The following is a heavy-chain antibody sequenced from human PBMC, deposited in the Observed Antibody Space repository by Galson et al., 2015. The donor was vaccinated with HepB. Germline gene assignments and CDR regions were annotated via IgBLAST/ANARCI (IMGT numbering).Heavy chain of an antibody. V-gene: IGHV3-21*01. CDR3: ARKVDYGDYGRYWYFDL. CDR1: GFTFSSHS. D-gene: IGHD4-17*01. J-gene: IGHJ2*01. CDR2: ISSSSNYI. Sequence: SLRLSCAASGFTFSSHSMNWVRQAPGKGLEWVSSISSSSNYIYYADSVKGRFTISRDNAKNSLYLQMNSLRAEDTAVYYCARKVDYGDYGRYWYFDLWGRGTLVTVSS.